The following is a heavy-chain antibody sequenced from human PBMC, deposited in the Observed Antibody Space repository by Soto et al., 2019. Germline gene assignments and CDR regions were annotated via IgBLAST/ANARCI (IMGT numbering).Heavy chain of an antibody. Sequence: EVQLVETGGGLIQPGGSLRLSCAASGFTVSSNYMSWVRQAPGKGLEWVSVIYSGGSTYYADSVKGRFTISRDNSKNTLYLQMNSLRAEDTAVYYCASTGGYSGYAYPFDYWGQGPLVTVSS. D-gene: IGHD5-12*01. CDR1: GFTVSSNY. CDR3: ASTGGYSGYAYPFDY. CDR2: IYSGGST. V-gene: IGHV3-53*02. J-gene: IGHJ4*02.